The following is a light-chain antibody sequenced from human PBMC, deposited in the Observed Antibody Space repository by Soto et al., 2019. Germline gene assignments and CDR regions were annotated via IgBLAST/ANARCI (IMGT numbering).Light chain of an antibody. J-gene: IGKJ5*01. CDR2: DAS. Sequence: EVVFTQSPSTLSLSPGERATLSCRASQSVSSYLAWYQQKPGQAPRLLIYDASNRATGIPARFSGSGSGTDFTLTISSLEPEDFAVYYCQQYGSSPPITFGQGTRLEIK. CDR1: QSVSSY. V-gene: IGKV3-11*01. CDR3: QQYGSSPPIT.